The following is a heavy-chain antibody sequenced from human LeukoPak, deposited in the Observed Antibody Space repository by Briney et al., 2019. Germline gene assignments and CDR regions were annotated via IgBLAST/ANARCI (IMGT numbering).Heavy chain of an antibody. Sequence: SETLSLTCAVSGGSISSGGYSWSWIRQPPGKGLEWIGYIYYSGSTNYNPSLKSRVTISVDTSKNQFSLKLSSVTAADTAVYYCARQRGRYSYGLRPTYFDYWGQGTLVTVSS. CDR3: ARQRGRYSYGLRPTYFDY. J-gene: IGHJ4*02. V-gene: IGHV4-30-4*07. CDR1: GGSISSGGYS. D-gene: IGHD5-18*01. CDR2: IYYSGST.